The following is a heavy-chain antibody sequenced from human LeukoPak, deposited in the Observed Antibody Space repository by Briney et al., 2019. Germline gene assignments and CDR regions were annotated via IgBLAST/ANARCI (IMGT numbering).Heavy chain of an antibody. D-gene: IGHD3-3*01. V-gene: IGHV4-59*11. CDR1: GVSINSHY. Sequence: SETLSLTCTVSGVSINSHYWSGIRQPPGKGLEWIGFIYDSESANYKSSLKSRVTMTVDTSKNQFSLKLNSVTAADTAVYYCARVLQNYYHMDVWGKGTTVTVSS. CDR2: IYDSESA. J-gene: IGHJ6*03. CDR3: ARVLQNYYHMDV.